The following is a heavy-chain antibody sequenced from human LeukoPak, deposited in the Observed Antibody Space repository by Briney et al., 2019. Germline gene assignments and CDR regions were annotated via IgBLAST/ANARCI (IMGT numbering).Heavy chain of an antibody. CDR3: ARTKPPCTSCLLLDY. CDR2: INPNSGGT. D-gene: IGHD2-2*01. V-gene: IGHV1-2*02. Sequence: ASVKVSCKASGYTFTGYYIHWLRQAPGQGLEWMGWINPNSGGTNCAQKFQGLVTMSRDTFITTAYMEFSRLTSGDTAVYYCARTKPPCTSCLLLDYWGQGTLVTVSS. CDR1: GYTFTGYY. J-gene: IGHJ4*02.